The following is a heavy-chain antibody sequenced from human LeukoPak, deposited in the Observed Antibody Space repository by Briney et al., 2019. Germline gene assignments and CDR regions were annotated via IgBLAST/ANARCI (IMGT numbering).Heavy chain of an antibody. J-gene: IGHJ4*02. CDR3: ARLAYGFWGGPEGEYFDY. CDR1: GGSFSGYY. D-gene: IGHD3-3*01. V-gene: IGHV4-4*09. Sequence: NPSETLSLTCAVYGGSFSGYYWSWIRQPPGKGLEWLGHIYTNGSTNDNPSLKSRVTISVDTSKKQFSLKLSSVTAADTAVYYCARLAYGFWGGPEGEYFDYWGQGTLVTVSS. CDR2: IYTNGST.